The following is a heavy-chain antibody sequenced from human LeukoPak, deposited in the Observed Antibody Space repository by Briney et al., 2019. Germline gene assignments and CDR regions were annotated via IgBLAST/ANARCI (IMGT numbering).Heavy chain of an antibody. J-gene: IGHJ4*02. CDR1: GYRFTDYW. CDR3: ARFVERREGPSHYPDY. CDR2: ISPGGSGT. Sequence: GESLKIPCKGSGYRFTDYWIAWVRQMPGKGLGWMGIISPGGSGTRYSPSFRGQVTFTADTSIHTAYLQWTSLKASDTGMYCCARFVERREGPSHYPDYWGQATLVTVSS. D-gene: IGHD1-1*01. V-gene: IGHV5-51*01.